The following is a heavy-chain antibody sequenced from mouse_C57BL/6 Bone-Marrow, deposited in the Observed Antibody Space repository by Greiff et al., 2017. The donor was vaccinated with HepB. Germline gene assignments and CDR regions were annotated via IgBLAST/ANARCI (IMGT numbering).Heavy chain of an antibody. CDR3: TRDRSWYYFDY. CDR1: GFTFSSYG. V-gene: IGHV5-9-1*02. Sequence: EVKLMESGGDLVKPGGSLKLSCAASGFTFSSYGMSWVRQTPDKRLEWVAYISSGGDYIYYADTVKGRFTISRDNARNTLYLQMSSLKSEDTAMYYCTRDRSWYYFDYWGQGTTLTVSS. CDR2: ISSGGDYI. J-gene: IGHJ2*01.